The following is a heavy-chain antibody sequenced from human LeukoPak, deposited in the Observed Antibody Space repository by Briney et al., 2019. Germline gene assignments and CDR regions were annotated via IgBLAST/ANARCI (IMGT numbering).Heavy chain of an antibody. D-gene: IGHD2-15*01. CDR3: XRGHVLXSCSGGSCYSGHDY. CDR2: MNPNSGNT. Sequence: ASVKVSCKASGYTFSNYDINWVRQAAGQGLEWMGWMNPNSGNTGYAQKFQGRVTMTRNTSISTAYMELSSLRSEDTAVYYCXRGHVLXSCSGGSCYSGHDYWGQGTLVTVSS. J-gene: IGHJ4*02. CDR1: GYTFSNYD. V-gene: IGHV1-8*01.